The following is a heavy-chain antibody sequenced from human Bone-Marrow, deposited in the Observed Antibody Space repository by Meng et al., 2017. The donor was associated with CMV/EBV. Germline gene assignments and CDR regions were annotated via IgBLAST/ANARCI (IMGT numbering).Heavy chain of an antibody. CDR1: GFTFSSYA. D-gene: IGHD6-13*01. V-gene: IGHV3-48*03. Sequence: GGSLRLSCAASGFTFSSYAMSWVRQAPGKGLEWVSYISSSGSTIYYADSVKGRFTISRDNAKNSLYLQMNSLRAEDTAVYYCASSGSRGSSWYYYYYGMDVWGQGTTVTVSS. J-gene: IGHJ6*02. CDR2: ISSSGSTI. CDR3: ASSGSRGSSWYYYYYGMDV.